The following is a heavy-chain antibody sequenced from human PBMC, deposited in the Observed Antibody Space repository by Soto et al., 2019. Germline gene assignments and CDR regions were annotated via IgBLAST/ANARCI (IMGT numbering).Heavy chain of an antibody. CDR3: ASPRSYSSSWYGYYYYGMDV. V-gene: IGHV4-34*01. CDR1: GGCFSGYY. Sequence: KPXATLSLTCAVYGGCFSGYYWSWIRQPPGKGLEWIGEINHSGSTNYNPSLKSRVTISVDTSKNQFSLKLSSVTAADTAVYYCASPRSYSSSWYGYYYYGMDVWGQGTTVTVSS. J-gene: IGHJ6*02. D-gene: IGHD6-13*01. CDR2: INHSGST.